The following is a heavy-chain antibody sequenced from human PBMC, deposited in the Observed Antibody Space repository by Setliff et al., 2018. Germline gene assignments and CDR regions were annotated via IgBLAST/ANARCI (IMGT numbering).Heavy chain of an antibody. CDR2: ISWDGGSI. D-gene: IGHD3-3*01. J-gene: IGHJ6*03. V-gene: IGHV3-9*03. CDR1: GFSFNDYA. CDR3: AKDISKNFWSGYSPVSYYYYMDV. Sequence: LRLSCAASGFSFNDYAMHWVRQTPGKGLEWVSGISWDGGSIGYADSVKGRFTISRDNAKNSLYLQMDSLRAEDMALYYCAKDISKNFWSGYSPVSYYYYMDVWGKGTTVTV.